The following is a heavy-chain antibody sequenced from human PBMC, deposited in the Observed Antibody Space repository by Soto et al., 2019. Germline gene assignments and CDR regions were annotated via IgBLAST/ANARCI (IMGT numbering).Heavy chain of an antibody. J-gene: IGHJ3*02. CDR3: ARKIRLPAALIHDDAFDI. Sequence: QVQLVESGGGVVQPGRSLRLSCAASGFTFSSYGMHWVRQAPGKGLEWVAVIWYDGSNKYYADSVKGRFTISRDNSKNTLYLQMNSLRAEDTAVYYCARKIRLPAALIHDDAFDIWGQGTMVTVSS. V-gene: IGHV3-33*01. CDR2: IWYDGSNK. D-gene: IGHD2-2*01. CDR1: GFTFSSYG.